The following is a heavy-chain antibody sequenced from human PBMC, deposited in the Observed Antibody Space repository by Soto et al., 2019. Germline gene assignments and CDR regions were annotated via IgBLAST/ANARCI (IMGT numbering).Heavy chain of an antibody. D-gene: IGHD6-19*01. V-gene: IGHV3-30*18. CDR1: GFAFTSYG. CDR3: AKDFRGWYPFYFDS. J-gene: IGHJ4*02. CDR2: ISYDGINK. Sequence: QVQLVESGGGVVQPGRSLRLSCAASGFAFTSYGMHWVRQAPGKGLEWVSVISYDGINKYYADSVKGRFTISRDNSKNTLYLQMNSLRAEDTAVYYCAKDFRGWYPFYFDSWGQGTLVTVSS.